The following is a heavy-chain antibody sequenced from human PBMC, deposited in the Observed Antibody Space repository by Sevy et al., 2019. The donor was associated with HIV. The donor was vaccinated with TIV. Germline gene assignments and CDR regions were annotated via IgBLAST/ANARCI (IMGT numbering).Heavy chain of an antibody. CDR1: GFTFSSYG. Sequence: GGSLRLSCAASGFTFSSYGMHWVRQAPGKGLEWVAVIWYDGSNKYYAASVKGRFAISRDNSKNTLYLQMNSLRAEDTAVYYCARDQYYYDSSGYAYYYYYGMDVWGQWTAVTVSS. D-gene: IGHD3-22*01. CDR2: IWYDGSNK. V-gene: IGHV3-33*01. CDR3: ARDQYYYDSSGYAYYYYYGMDV. J-gene: IGHJ6*02.